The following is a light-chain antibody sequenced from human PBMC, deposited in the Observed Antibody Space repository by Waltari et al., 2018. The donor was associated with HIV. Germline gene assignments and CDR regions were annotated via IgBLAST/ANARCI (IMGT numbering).Light chain of an antibody. V-gene: IGLV1-47*01. CDR2: RNN. CDR3: VTWADRSSGPVV. Sequence: QSELIQSPSASGTPGQRITISCSGSSSEIGSSYVQWYQHFPGTAPKLLIYRNNQRASGVPERFSGSKSGTSASLAISGLRSEDEADYYCVTWADRSSGPVVFGGGTKVTVL. J-gene: IGLJ2*01. CDR1: SSEIGSSY.